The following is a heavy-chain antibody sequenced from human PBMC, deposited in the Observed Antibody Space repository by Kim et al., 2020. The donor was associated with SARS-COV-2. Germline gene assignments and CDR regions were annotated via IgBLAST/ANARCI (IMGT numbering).Heavy chain of an antibody. J-gene: IGHJ4*02. D-gene: IGHD3-22*01. Sequence: RFTIARDNAKNSLYLQMNSLRDEDTAVYYCARDIYYDSSGYYYIPYHFDYWGQGTLVTVSS. CDR3: ARDIYYDSSGYYYIPYHFDY. V-gene: IGHV3-48*02.